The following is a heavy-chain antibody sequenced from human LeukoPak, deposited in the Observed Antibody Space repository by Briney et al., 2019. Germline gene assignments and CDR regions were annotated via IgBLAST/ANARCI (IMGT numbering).Heavy chain of an antibody. CDR3: ASAYYGSGSYLPGPPLWAIDI. J-gene: IGHJ3*02. V-gene: IGHV4-31*03. CDR1: GGSISSGGYY. Sequence: SQTLSLTCTVSGGSISSGGYYWSWIRQHPGKGLEWIGYIYYSGSTYYNPSLKSRVTISVDTSKNQFSLKLSSVTAADTAVYYCASAYYGSGSYLPGPPLWAIDIWGQGTMVTVSS. D-gene: IGHD3-10*01. CDR2: IYYSGST.